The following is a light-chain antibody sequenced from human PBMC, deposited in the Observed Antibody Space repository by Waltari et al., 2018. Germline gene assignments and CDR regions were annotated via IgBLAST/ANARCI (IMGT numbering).Light chain of an antibody. Sequence: QSALTQPASVSESPGQSITISCTGTSGDIGGSDFVSWYQHHPGRAPKVLIFDVNHRPSGISDRFSGSKSGNTASLTISGLQAEDDADYYCSSPSTNNVVVFGGGTKVTVL. CDR1: SGDIGGSDF. CDR3: SSPSTNNVVV. V-gene: IGLV2-14*01. J-gene: IGLJ2*01. CDR2: DVN.